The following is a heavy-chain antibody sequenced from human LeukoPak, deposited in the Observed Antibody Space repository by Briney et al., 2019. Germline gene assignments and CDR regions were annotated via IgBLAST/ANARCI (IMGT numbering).Heavy chain of an antibody. D-gene: IGHD3-3*01. J-gene: IGHJ4*02. V-gene: IGHV3-7*01. CDR1: GFSFRTYW. Sequence: GGSLRLSCAASGFSFRTYWMTWVRRAPGKGLEWVADIKKDGSERYYVDSVKGRFTISRDNAKNSVFLQMNSLRVEDTAVYYCSWSGEADWGQGTLVTVSS. CDR3: SWSGEAD. CDR2: IKKDGSER.